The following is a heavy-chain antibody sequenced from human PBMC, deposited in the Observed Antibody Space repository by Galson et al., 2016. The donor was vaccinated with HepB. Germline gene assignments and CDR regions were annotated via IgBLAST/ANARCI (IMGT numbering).Heavy chain of an antibody. J-gene: IGHJ3*01. CDR3: ARSDSGSYTNTAFDL. CDR2: IEQKGVQK. Sequence: SLRLSCAGPGFTFSTYYMNWVRQAPGKGLEWVANIEQKGVQKSYVDYVKGRFTISRDNAKNSLNLHMNGLRVGDTAVYYCARSDSGSYTNTAFDLWGQGTIVTVSS. V-gene: IGHV3-7*01. CDR1: GFTFSTYY. D-gene: IGHD1-26*01.